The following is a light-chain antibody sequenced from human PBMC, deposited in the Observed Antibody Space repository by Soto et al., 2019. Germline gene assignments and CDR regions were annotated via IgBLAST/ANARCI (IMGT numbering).Light chain of an antibody. CDR1: QTVNSNY. V-gene: IGKV3-20*01. CDR2: GAS. CDR3: QQYGSSSWT. J-gene: IGKJ1*01. Sequence: IVFAPSSGTLSLSPGERATLSWQASQTVNSNYVAWYQQKPGQAPRLLIHGASSRATGIPDRFSGSGSGTDFTLTISRLEPEDFAVYYCQQYGSSSWTFGQGTKVDIK.